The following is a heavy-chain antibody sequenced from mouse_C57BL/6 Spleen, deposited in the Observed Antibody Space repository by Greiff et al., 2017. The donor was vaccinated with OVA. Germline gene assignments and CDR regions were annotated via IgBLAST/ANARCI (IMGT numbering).Heavy chain of an antibody. CDR2: INYDGSST. D-gene: IGHD3-3*01. J-gene: IGHJ2*01. CDR1: GFTFSDYY. V-gene: IGHV5-16*01. CDR3: ARERDVGYFDY. Sequence: EVKLVESEGGLVQPGSSMKLSCTASGFTFSDYYMAWVRQVPEKGLEWVANINYDGSSTYYLDSLKSRFIISRDNAKNILYLQMSSLKSEDTATYYCARERDVGYFDYWGQGTTLTVSS.